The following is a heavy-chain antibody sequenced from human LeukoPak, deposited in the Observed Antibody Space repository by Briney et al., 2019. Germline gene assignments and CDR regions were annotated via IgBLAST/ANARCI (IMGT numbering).Heavy chain of an antibody. Sequence: ASVKVSCKGSGYTFTNAVHWVRQAPGQRLEWLGWINPGNGDTKYSQNFQGRVTVTSDTSAATAYVELNSLTSEDTAVYYRARERWHCRVNCYSVYYYALDVWGQGTTVTVSS. CDR2: INPGNGDT. J-gene: IGHJ6*02. V-gene: IGHV1-3*01. CDR1: GYTFTNA. D-gene: IGHD2-15*01. CDR3: ARERWHCRVNCYSVYYYALDV.